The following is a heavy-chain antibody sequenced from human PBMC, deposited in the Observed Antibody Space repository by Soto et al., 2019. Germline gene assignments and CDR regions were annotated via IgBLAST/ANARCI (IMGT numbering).Heavy chain of an antibody. D-gene: IGHD5-18*01. CDR1: GFTFSNYE. CDR2: IGTSGRTI. Sequence: DVQLVESGGGWLQAGGSLRLFCAVSGFTFSNYEMNWVRQAPGNGLEWVSYIGTSGRTIYYADSVRGRFTSTRDIAKKSLYLQMNSLRDDDTAVYYCARDPAIYSGKFDYGLDVWGQGTTVTVSS. CDR3: ARDPAIYSGKFDYGLDV. V-gene: IGHV3-48*03. J-gene: IGHJ6*02.